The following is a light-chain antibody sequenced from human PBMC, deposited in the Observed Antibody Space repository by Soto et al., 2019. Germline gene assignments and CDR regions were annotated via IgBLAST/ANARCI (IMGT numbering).Light chain of an antibody. J-gene: IGKJ1*01. Sequence: DIVMTQSPLSLAVTPGEPASISCRSSQSLLWSNGHNYVDWYLQKPGQSPQLLIYLGSNRASGVPDRFSGSGSGTDFTLKISRVEAEDVGVYYCMQALETQWTFGQGTKVEI. CDR1: QSLLWSNGHNY. V-gene: IGKV2-28*01. CDR2: LGS. CDR3: MQALETQWT.